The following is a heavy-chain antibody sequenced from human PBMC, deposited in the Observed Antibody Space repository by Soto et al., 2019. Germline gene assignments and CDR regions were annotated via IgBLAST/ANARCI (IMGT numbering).Heavy chain of an antibody. CDR3: ARRGYSSSWYYYYYSGMDV. D-gene: IGHD6-13*01. Sequence: QVQLVQSGAEVKKPGASVKVSCKASGYTFTSYDINWVRQATGQGLEWMGWMNPNSGNTGYAQKFQGRVTMTRNTSISKAYTGLSSLRSEDTAVYYCARRGYSSSWYYYYYSGMDVWGQGTTVTVSS. CDR1: GYTFTSYD. J-gene: IGHJ6*02. CDR2: MNPNSGNT. V-gene: IGHV1-8*01.